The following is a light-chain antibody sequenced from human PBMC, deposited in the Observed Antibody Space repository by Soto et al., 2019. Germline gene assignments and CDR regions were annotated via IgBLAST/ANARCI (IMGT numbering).Light chain of an antibody. CDR3: QQYNNWPPWT. CDR1: QSVFNN. J-gene: IGKJ1*01. V-gene: IGKV3-15*01. CDR2: GAS. Sequence: EIVLTQSPGTLSLCPGERATLSCRASQSVFNNHIGWYQQKPGQAPRLLIYGASTRATGIPARFSGSGSGTEFTLTISSLQSEDFAVYYCQQYNNWPPWTFGQGTKVDIK.